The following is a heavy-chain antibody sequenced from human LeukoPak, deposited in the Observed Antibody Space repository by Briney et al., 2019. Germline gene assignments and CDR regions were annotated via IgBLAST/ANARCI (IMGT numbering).Heavy chain of an antibody. CDR1: GYTFTDNY. Sequence: ASVKVSCEASGYTFTDNYIHGVRQAPGQGGEGMGWINIKRGGTNYVQKLPGRVTMTRDPSISTAYMELRSLRSDDTAVYYCAGGTLPGTPGLDYWGQGTLVTVSS. CDR2: INIKRGGT. D-gene: IGHD1-1*01. CDR3: AGGTLPGTPGLDY. J-gene: IGHJ4*02. V-gene: IGHV1-2*02.